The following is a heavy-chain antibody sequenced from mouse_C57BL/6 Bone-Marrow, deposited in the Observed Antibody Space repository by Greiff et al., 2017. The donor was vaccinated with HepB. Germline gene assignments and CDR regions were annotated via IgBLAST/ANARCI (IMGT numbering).Heavy chain of an antibody. D-gene: IGHD2-4*01. CDR2: IYPGSGNT. CDR3: ASYYDYDAWYFDV. Sequence: VKLVESGPELVKPGASVKISCKASGYSFTSYYIHWVKQRPGQGLEWIGWIYPGSGNTKYNEKFKGKATLTADTSSSTAYMQLSSLTSEDSAVYYCASYYDYDAWYFDVWGTGTTVTVSS. CDR1: GYSFTSYY. J-gene: IGHJ1*03. V-gene: IGHV1-66*01.